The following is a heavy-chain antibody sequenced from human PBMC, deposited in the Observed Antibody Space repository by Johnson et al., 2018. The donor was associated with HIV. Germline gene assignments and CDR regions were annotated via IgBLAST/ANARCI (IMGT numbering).Heavy chain of an antibody. Sequence: QVQLVESGGGLVKPGGSLIVSCEASGLTFSDYYMSWIRQAPGKGLEWVSYISSSGSLTYYADSVEGRFTISRDNPKNSLYLQMNSLRAEDTAVYYCAREMAWEDAFDVWGQGTMVTVSS. CDR3: AREMAWEDAFDV. V-gene: IGHV3-11*04. CDR2: ISSSGSLT. CDR1: GLTFSDYY. D-gene: IGHD5-24*01. J-gene: IGHJ3*01.